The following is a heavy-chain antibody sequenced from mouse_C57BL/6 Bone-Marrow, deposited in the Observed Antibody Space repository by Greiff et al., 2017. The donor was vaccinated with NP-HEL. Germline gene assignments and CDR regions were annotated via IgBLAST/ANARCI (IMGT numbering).Heavy chain of an antibody. J-gene: IGHJ4*01. Sequence: EVQVVESGGGLVQPGGSLSLSCAASGFTFTDYYMSWVRQPPGKALEWLGFIRNKANGSTTEYSASVKGRFTISRDNSQSILYLQMNALRAEDSATYYCARSIYYDYADDPFYGMDYWGQGTSVTVSS. CDR2: IRNKANGSTT. D-gene: IGHD2-4*01. CDR1: GFTFTDYY. CDR3: ARSIYYDYADDPFYGMDY. V-gene: IGHV7-3*01.